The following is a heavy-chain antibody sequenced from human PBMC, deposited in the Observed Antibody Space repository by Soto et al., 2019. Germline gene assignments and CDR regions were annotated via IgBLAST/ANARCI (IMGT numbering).Heavy chain of an antibody. Sequence: PGGSLRLSCAASGFTFSSYAMSWVRQAPGKGLEWVSAISGSGGSTYYADSVKGRFTISRDNSKNTLYLQLNSLRAEDTAVYYCARTGPWPSYFYYGMDVWGQGTTVTVSS. V-gene: IGHV3-23*01. CDR3: ARTGPWPSYFYYGMDV. D-gene: IGHD5-12*01. J-gene: IGHJ6*02. CDR2: ISGSGGST. CDR1: GFTFSSYA.